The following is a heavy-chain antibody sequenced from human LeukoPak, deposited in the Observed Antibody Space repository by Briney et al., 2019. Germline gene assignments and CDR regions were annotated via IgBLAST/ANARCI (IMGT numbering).Heavy chain of an antibody. CDR3: ARGRRDCSGGSCYPEFWFDP. CDR2: IYYSGST. Sequence: SETLSLTCTVSGGSISSGGYYWSWIRQHPGKGLEWIGYIYYSGSTYYNPSLKSRVTISVDTSKNQFSLKLSSVTAADTAAYYCARGRRDCSGGSCYPEFWFDPWGQGTLVTVSS. J-gene: IGHJ5*02. CDR1: GGSISSGGYY. V-gene: IGHV4-31*03. D-gene: IGHD2-15*01.